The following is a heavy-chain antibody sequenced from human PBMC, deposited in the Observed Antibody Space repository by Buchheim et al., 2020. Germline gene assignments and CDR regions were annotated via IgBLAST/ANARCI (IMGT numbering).Heavy chain of an antibody. Sequence: QVQLQESGPGLVKPSQTLSLTCTVSGGSISSGGYYWSWIRQHPGKGLEWIGYINYSGSTYYNPSLKSQVTISVDTSKNQSSLKLSSVTAADTAVYYCARASSRYSSSRYSRTFDYGGQGTL. CDR3: ARASSRYSSSRYSRTFDY. CDR2: INYSGST. V-gene: IGHV4-31*01. D-gene: IGHD6-13*01. CDR1: GGSISSGGYY. J-gene: IGHJ4*02.